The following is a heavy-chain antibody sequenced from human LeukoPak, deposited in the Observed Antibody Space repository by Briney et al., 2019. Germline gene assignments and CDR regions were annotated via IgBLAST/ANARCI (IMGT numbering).Heavy chain of an antibody. J-gene: IGHJ4*02. CDR3: VRDISRDGYNCDY. D-gene: IGHD5-24*01. V-gene: IGHV3-21*04. Sequence: PGGSLRLSCAASGFTFSSYSMNWVRQAPGKGLEWVASISSSGSYIYYADSVKGRFTISRDNAKNSLYLQMNSLRAEDTAVYYCVRDISRDGYNCDYWGQGTLVTVSS. CDR1: GFTFSSYS. CDR2: ISSSGSYI.